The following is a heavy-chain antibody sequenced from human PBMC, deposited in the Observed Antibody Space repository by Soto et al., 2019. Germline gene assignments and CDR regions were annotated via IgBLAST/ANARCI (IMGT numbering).Heavy chain of an antibody. CDR3: ARVPVWGSYRYTFDY. J-gene: IGHJ4*02. CDR2: ISSSSGTI. Sequence: GGSLRLSCAASGFTFSSYSMNWVRQAPGKGLEWVSHISSSSGTIYYADSVKGRFTISRDNAKNSLYLQMNSLRDADTAVYYCARVPVWGSYRYTFDYWGQGTLVTVSS. D-gene: IGHD3-16*02. V-gene: IGHV3-48*02. CDR1: GFTFSSYS.